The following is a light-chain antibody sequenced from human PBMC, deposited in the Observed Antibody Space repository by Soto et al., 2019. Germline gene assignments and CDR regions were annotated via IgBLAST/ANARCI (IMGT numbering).Light chain of an antibody. CDR1: QDISKW. CDR3: QQSHSTPSWT. Sequence: DIQMTQSSSSLSASVGDRVTITCRASQDISKWLAWFQQKAGKAPKLLIYEASKLATGVPSRISGSGSGTGFTLTISSLQPEDFATYYCQQSHSTPSWTFGQGTKVDIK. V-gene: IGKV1-39*01. J-gene: IGKJ1*01. CDR2: EAS.